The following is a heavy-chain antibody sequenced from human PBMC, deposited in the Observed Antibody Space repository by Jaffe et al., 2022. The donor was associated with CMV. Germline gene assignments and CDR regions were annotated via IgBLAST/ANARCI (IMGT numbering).Heavy chain of an antibody. Sequence: EVQLVQSGAEVKKPGESLKISCQVSGYSVTNYWIVWVRQMPGKGLEYMGIIYLRDSDTRYSPSFQGQVTISADKSITTTYLHWSSLKASDTATYYCAKGNSETYYPNWFDPWGQGTLVTVSS. CDR2: IYLRDSDT. D-gene: IGHD3-10*01. CDR3: AKGNSETYYPNWFDP. V-gene: IGHV5-51*01. CDR1: GYSVTNYW. J-gene: IGHJ5*02.